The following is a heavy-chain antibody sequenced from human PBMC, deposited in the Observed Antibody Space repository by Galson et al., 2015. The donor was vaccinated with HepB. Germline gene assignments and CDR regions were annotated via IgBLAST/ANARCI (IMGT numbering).Heavy chain of an antibody. Sequence: LRLSCAASGFTFSSYAMHWVRQAPGKGLEWVAVISYDGSNKYYADSVKGRFTISRDNSENTLYLQMNSLRAEDTAVYYCARGHYGSGGYYYYGMDVWGQGTTVTVSS. CDR2: ISYDGSNK. CDR1: GFTFSSYA. V-gene: IGHV3-30-3*01. J-gene: IGHJ6*02. CDR3: ARGHYGSGGYYYYGMDV. D-gene: IGHD3-10*01.